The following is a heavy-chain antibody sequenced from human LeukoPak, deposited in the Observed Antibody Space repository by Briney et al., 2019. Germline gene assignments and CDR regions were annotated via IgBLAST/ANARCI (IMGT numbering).Heavy chain of an antibody. Sequence: ASVKVSCKASGYTFTGYYMHWVRQAPGQGLEWMGWINPNSGGTNYAQKFQGRVTMTRDTSISTAYMELSGLRSDDTAVYYCARVPYSSGWAWFDPWGQGTLVTVSS. D-gene: IGHD6-19*01. CDR2: INPNSGGT. CDR3: ARVPYSSGWAWFDP. J-gene: IGHJ5*02. CDR1: GYTFTGYY. V-gene: IGHV1-2*02.